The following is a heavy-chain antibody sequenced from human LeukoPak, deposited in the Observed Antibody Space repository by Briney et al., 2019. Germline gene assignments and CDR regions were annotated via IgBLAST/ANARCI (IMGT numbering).Heavy chain of an antibody. J-gene: IGHJ6*02. D-gene: IGHD3-10*01. V-gene: IGHV1-8*01. CDR2: MSPNSGNT. CDR1: GYTFTSYD. Sequence: ASVKVSCKASGYTFTSYDINWVRQATGQGLEWMGWMSPNSGNTGYAQKFQGRVTMTRNTSISTAYMELSSLRSEDTAVYYCVSGITMVRGVKKNYYYGMDVWGQGTTVTVSS. CDR3: VSGITMVRGVKKNYYYGMDV.